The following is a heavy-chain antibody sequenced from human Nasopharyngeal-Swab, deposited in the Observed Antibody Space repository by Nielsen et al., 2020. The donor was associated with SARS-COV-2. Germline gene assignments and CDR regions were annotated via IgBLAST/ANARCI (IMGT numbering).Heavy chain of an antibody. D-gene: IGHD3-9*01. V-gene: IGHV1-69*13. CDR2: IIPIFGTA. CDR1: VGTFISYV. J-gene: IGHJ4*02. CDR3: ASGNYDIFTGYYEEPYYFDY. Sequence: SVQVPCKAAVGTFISYVFSWVRHAPPRGLEGLGGIIPIFGTANYAQQFQGRVTITADESTSTDYMELSSLRSEDTAVYYCASGNYDIFTGYYEEPYYFDYWGQGTLVTVSS.